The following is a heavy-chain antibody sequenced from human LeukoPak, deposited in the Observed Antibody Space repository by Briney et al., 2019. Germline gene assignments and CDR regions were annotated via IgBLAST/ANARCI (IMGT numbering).Heavy chain of an antibody. J-gene: IGHJ4*02. CDR2: MNPNSGNT. CDR1: GYTFTSYA. CDR3: AREGGGHYYGSGSYNAFDY. V-gene: IGHV1-8*03. D-gene: IGHD3-10*01. Sequence: ASVKVSCKASGYTFTSYAMHWVRQATGQGLEWMGWMNPNSGNTGYAQKFQGRVTITADKSTSTAYMELSSLRSEDTAVYYCAREGGGHYYGSGSYNAFDYWGQGTLVTVYS.